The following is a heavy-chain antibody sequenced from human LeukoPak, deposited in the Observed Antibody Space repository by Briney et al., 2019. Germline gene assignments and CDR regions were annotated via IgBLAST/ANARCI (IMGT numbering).Heavy chain of an antibody. CDR3: AKQRAGSAWFTLDY. J-gene: IGHJ4*02. CDR2: FSGSISKT. Sequence: GGSLRLSCAASGFTFTTHAMSWVRQAPGKGLEWVSAFSGSISKTYYANSVKGRFTISRDNSKNTLYLQMSSLRAEDTALYYCAKQRAGSAWFTLDYWGPGTLVTASS. D-gene: IGHD6-19*01. V-gene: IGHV3-23*01. CDR1: GFTFTTHA.